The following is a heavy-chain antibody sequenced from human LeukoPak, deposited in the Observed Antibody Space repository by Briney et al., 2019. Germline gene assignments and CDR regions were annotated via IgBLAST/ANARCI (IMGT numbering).Heavy chain of an antibody. CDR3: ARAYSPLGAFDI. D-gene: IGHD2-21*01. J-gene: IGHJ3*02. CDR2: IYYSGST. CDR1: GGSISSGVYY. V-gene: IGHV4-31*03. Sequence: SETLSLTCTVSGGSISSGVYYWSWIRQHPGKGLEWIGYIYYSGSTYYNPSLKSRVTISVDTPKNQFSLKLSSVTAADTAVYYCARAYSPLGAFDIWGQGTMVTVSS.